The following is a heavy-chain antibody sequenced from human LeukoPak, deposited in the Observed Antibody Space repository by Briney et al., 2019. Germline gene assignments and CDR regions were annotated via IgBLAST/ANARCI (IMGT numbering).Heavy chain of an antibody. CDR2: IYHSGST. V-gene: IGHV4-38-2*01. J-gene: IGHJ4*02. CDR3: ARHPXLXXFDX. CDR1: GYSISSGYY. Sequence: PSETLSLTCAVSGYSISSGYYWGWIRQPPGKGLEWIGSIYHSGSTYYNPSLKSRVTISVDTSKNQFSLKLSSVTAANTAVYYCARHPXLXXFDXXGQGXXVT.